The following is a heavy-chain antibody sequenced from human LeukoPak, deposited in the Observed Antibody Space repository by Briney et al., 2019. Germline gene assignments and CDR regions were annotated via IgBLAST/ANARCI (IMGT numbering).Heavy chain of an antibody. Sequence: GGSLRLSCAASGFTFSSYAMHWVRQAPGKGLEWVAVISYDGSNKYYADSVKGRLTISRDNSKNTLYLQMNSLRAEDTAVYYCARDRELDWDYWGQGTLVTVSS. V-gene: IGHV3-30*01. CDR1: GFTFSSYA. D-gene: IGHD3-9*01. CDR2: ISYDGSNK. J-gene: IGHJ4*02. CDR3: ARDRELDWDY.